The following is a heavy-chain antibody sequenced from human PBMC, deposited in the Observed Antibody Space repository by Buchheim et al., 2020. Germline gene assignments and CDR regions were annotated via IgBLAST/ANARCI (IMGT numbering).Heavy chain of an antibody. V-gene: IGHV4-31*03. CDR2: IYYSGSP. CDR1: GGSISSGGYY. D-gene: IGHD3-3*01. CDR3: ARGALSYYDFWSGYHGWYD. J-gene: IGHJ4*02. Sequence: QLQLQESASGLVKPSQTLSLTCTVSGGSISSGGYYWSWIRQHPGKGLEWIGYIYYSGSPYYNPSLKSRVTISVATSKNQFSLKLSSVTAADTAVYYCARGALSYYDFWSGYHGWYDWGQGTL.